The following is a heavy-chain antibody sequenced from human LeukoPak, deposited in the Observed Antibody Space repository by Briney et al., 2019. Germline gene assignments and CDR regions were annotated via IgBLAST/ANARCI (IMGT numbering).Heavy chain of an antibody. J-gene: IGHJ5*02. Sequence: PSETLSLTCAVYGGSFSGYYWSWIRQPPGKGLGWIGEINHSGSTNYNPSLKSRVTISVDTSKNQFSLKLSSVTAADTAVYYCARGGIAARPNWFDPWGQGTLVTVSS. D-gene: IGHD6-6*01. CDR1: GGSFSGYY. V-gene: IGHV4-34*01. CDR2: INHSGST. CDR3: ARGGIAARPNWFDP.